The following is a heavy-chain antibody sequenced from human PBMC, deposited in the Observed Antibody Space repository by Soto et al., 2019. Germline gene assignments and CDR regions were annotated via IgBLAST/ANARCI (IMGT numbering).Heavy chain of an antibody. CDR1: GFSFSSNW. CDR2: INGDGSTT. Sequence: ESGGGLVQLGGSLRLSCAASGFSFSSNWMHWVRQAPGKGLVWVARINGDGSTTQYSDSVQGRFTISRDNTENTLYLRMNSLRADDTAVYYCASIPMVRGPSDYWGQGALVTVSS. V-gene: IGHV3-74*02. D-gene: IGHD3-10*01. CDR3: ASIPMVRGPSDY. J-gene: IGHJ4*02.